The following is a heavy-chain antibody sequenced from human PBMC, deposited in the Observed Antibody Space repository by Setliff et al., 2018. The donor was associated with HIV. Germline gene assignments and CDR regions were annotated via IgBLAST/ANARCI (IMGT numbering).Heavy chain of an antibody. CDR2: IYYTGST. V-gene: IGHV4-39*01. CDR1: GDSVSNSHYY. CDR3: TRMDSSTWPDYYFYGMDV. J-gene: IGHJ6*02. D-gene: IGHD2-2*01. Sequence: SETLSLTCSVSGDSVSNSHYYWAWIRQPPGKGLEWIGTIYYTGSTYYSPSLKSRVAISIDTFRDQFSLKLSSVTAADTAVYYCTRMDSSTWPDYYFYGMDVWGQGTTVTVSS.